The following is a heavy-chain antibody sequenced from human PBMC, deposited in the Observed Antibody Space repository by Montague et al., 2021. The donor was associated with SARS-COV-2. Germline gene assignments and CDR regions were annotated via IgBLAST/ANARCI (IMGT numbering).Heavy chain of an antibody. J-gene: IGHJ5*02. CDR2: IYYRGST. CDR1: NGSINSYY. CDR3: AREGLHNWFDP. Sequence: SETLSLTCTVSNGSINSYYWSWVRQPPGERLEWIGYIYYRGSTNYNPSLESRVTMSIDTSKNQFSLKLRSVTAADTAVYFCAREGLHNWFDPWGQGTLVIVSS. V-gene: IGHV4-59*01.